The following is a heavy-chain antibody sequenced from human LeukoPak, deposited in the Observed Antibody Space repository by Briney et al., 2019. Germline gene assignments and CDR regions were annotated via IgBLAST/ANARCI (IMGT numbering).Heavy chain of an antibody. V-gene: IGHV3-7*01. CDR3: ASGRQLGY. D-gene: IGHD3-16*01. Sequence: GGSLRLSRAASGLTFSSYWMIWVRQAPGKGLEGLANIKQDGSEKYYVDSVKGRFTISRDNARNSLYLQMNSLRAEDTAIYYCASGRQLGYWGQGTLVTVSS. CDR1: GLTFSSYW. CDR2: IKQDGSEK. J-gene: IGHJ4*02.